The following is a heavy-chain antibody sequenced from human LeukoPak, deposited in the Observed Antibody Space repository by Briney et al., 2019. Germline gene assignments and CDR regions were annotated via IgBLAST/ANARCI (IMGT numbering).Heavy chain of an antibody. CDR3: ATRQHYDTDDS. CDR1: GYTLTHSD. Sequence: ASVKVSCKVSGYTLTHSDIHWVRQAPGKGLEWMGGFDPDRSETVYSQKFQGRLTLTQDTSIGTAYMELTSLRSEDTAVIFCATRQHYDTDDSWGQGTLVTVSS. CDR2: FDPDRSET. V-gene: IGHV1-24*01. D-gene: IGHD3-22*01. J-gene: IGHJ1*01.